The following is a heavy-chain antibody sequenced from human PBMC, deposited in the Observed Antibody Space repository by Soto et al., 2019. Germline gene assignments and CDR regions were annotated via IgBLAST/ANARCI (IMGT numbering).Heavy chain of an antibody. D-gene: IGHD3-10*01. CDR3: TTAPFSFITLPGPSFLIGMDV. CDR1: GFTLTKAS. Sequence: PGGSLRLSCAASGFTLTKASMSWVRQAPGKGLEWVGHIKSNADGGATDYAAPVKGRFTVSRDDSRNTLYLQLNSLKTEDTAVYYCTTAPFSFITLPGPSFLIGMDVWGQGTTVSVSS. J-gene: IGHJ6*02. CDR2: IKSNADGGAT. V-gene: IGHV3-15*01.